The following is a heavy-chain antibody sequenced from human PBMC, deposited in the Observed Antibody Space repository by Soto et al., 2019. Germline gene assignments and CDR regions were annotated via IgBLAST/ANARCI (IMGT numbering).Heavy chain of an antibody. Sequence: QVQLVESGGGVVQPGRSLRLSCAASGFTFSSYGMHWVRQAPGKGLEWVAVIWYDGSNKYYADFVKGRFTISRDNSKNRLYLQMSRLIAEDTAVYCCAREGSVFGVVIGFDMWGQGRMGTDSS. V-gene: IGHV3-33*01. CDR1: GFTFSSYG. CDR3: AREGSVFGVVIGFDM. CDR2: IWYDGSNK. J-gene: IGHJ3*02. D-gene: IGHD2-21*01.